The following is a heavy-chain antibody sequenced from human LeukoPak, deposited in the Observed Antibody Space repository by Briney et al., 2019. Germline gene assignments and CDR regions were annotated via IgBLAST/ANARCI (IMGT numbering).Heavy chain of an antibody. V-gene: IGHV4-34*01. CDR1: GGSFSGYY. Sequence: SETLSLTCAVYGGSFSGYYWSWIRQPPGKGLEWIGEINHSGSTNYNPSLKSRGTISVDTSKNQFSLKLSSVTAAETAVYYCARGAAIAAASDYRGQGTLVTVSS. CDR3: ARGAAIAAASDY. D-gene: IGHD6-13*01. J-gene: IGHJ4*02. CDR2: INHSGST.